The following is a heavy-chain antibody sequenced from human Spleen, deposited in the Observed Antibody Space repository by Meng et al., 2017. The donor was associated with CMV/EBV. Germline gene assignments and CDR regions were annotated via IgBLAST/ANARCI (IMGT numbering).Heavy chain of an antibody. D-gene: IGHD2-2*01. CDR3: ARALGELCSSTSCYDYYYYYGMDV. J-gene: IGHJ6*02. CDR1: GYTFTSYG. CDR2: ISAYNGNT. Sequence: ASVKVSCKASGYTFTSYGISWVRQAPGQGLEWMGWISAYNGNTNYAQKFQGRVTMTRDTSTSTVYMELSSLRSEDTAVYYCARALGELCSSTSCYDYYYYYGMDVWGQGTTVTVSS. V-gene: IGHV1-18*01.